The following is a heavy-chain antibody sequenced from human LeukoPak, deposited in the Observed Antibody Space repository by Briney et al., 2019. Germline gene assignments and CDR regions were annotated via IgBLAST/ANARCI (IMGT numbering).Heavy chain of an antibody. CDR3: ARVLLWFGELLGNWYFDL. V-gene: IGHV4-30-4*08. CDR2: IYYSGST. CDR1: GGSISSGDYY. Sequence: KPSQTLSLTXTVSGGSISSGDYYWSWIRQPPGKGLEWIGYIYYSGSTYYNPSLKSRVTISVDTSKNQFSLKLSSVTAADTAVYYCARVLLWFGELLGNWYFDLWGRGTLVTVSS. J-gene: IGHJ2*01. D-gene: IGHD3-10*01.